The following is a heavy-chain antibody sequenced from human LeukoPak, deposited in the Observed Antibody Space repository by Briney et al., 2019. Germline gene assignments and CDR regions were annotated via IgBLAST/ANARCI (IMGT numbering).Heavy chain of an antibody. CDR2: MNPNSGNT. CDR3: ARKGGYDILTGYYAFDI. Sequence: ASVKVSCKASGYTFTSYDINWVRQATGQGLEWMGWMNPNSGNTGYAQKFQGRVTMTRNTSISTAYMELSSLRPEDTAVYYCARKGGYDILTGYYAFDIWGQGTMVTVSS. V-gene: IGHV1-8*01. CDR1: GYTFTSYD. J-gene: IGHJ3*02. D-gene: IGHD3-9*01.